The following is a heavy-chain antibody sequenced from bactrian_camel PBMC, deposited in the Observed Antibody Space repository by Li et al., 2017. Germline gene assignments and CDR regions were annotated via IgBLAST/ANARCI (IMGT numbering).Heavy chain of an antibody. CDR3: ATRRYCTSMSPAAFGY. Sequence: VQLVESGGGLVQPGGSLRLSCAASGFTFSSYYTAWVRQAPGKGLEWVSGINFAGGSTYYADSVKGRFTISKDNAKNTVYLQMNSLKVEDTAMYYCATRRYCTSMSPAAFGYWGQGTQVTVS. CDR2: INFAGGST. D-gene: IGHD1*01. CDR1: GFTFSSYY. V-gene: IGHV3S40*01. J-gene: IGHJ6*01.